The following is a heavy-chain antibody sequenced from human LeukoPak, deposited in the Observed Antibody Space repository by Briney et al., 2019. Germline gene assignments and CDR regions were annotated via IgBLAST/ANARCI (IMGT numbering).Heavy chain of an antibody. J-gene: IGHJ5*02. CDR1: GFTFSSYG. CDR2: IQYDGSNK. V-gene: IGHV3-30*02. CDR3: AKAASSVGYDFWSGYRMSWFDP. D-gene: IGHD3-3*01. Sequence: GGSLRLSCAASGFTFSSYGMHWVRQAPGKGLEWVAFIQYDGSNKYYADSVKGRFTISRDNSKNTLYLQMNSLRAEDTAVYYCAKAASSVGYDFWSGYRMSWFDPWGQGTLVTVSS.